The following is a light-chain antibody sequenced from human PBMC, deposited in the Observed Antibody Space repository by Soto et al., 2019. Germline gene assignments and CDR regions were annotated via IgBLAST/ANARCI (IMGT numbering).Light chain of an antibody. CDR1: QSVDST. Sequence: EIVFTQSPATLSLSPGERATLSCRASQSVDSTLAWYQQKTGQAPRLLIHSASARAPGFSARFSASGSGTEFTLNISSLKYEDFAVYYCQQYNNWPWTVGQGTKGDIK. CDR2: SAS. V-gene: IGKV3-15*01. CDR3: QQYNNWPWT. J-gene: IGKJ1*01.